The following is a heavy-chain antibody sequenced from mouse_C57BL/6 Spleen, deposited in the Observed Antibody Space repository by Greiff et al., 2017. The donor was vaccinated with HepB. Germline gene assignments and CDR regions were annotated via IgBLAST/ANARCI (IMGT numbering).Heavy chain of an antibody. CDR3: ARDDYYFDY. V-gene: IGHV5-6*01. CDR2: ISSGGSYT. J-gene: IGHJ2*01. CDR1: GFTFSSYG. D-gene: IGHD2-4*01. Sequence: EVQGVESGGDLVKPGGSLKLSCAASGFTFSSYGMSWVRQTPDKRLEWVATISSGGSYTYYPDSVKGRFTISRDNAKNTLYLQMSSLKSEDTAMYYCARDDYYFDYWGQGTTLTVSS.